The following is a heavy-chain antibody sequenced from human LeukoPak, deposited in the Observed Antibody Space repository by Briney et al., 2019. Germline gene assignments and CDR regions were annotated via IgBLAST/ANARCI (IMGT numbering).Heavy chain of an antibody. J-gene: IGHJ4*02. CDR2: IHPKGGGT. D-gene: IGHD6-13*01. CDR3: ARDLDASSSCDH. V-gene: IGHV1-2*02. Sequence: ASVQVSCKASGYTFNDYFMHWVRQAPGQGLEWMGWIHPKGGGTRYAPSFQGRVTMTRDTSISTAYMDLSRLTPDDTAVYYCARDLDASSSCDHWGQGTLVIVSS. CDR1: GYTFNDYF.